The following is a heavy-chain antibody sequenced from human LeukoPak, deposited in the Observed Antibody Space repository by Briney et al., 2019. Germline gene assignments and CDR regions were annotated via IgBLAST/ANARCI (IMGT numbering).Heavy chain of an antibody. CDR2: IYYSGST. J-gene: IGHJ4*02. D-gene: IGHD3-10*01. Sequence: SQTLSLTCTVSGGSISSGDYYWSWIRQPPGKGLEWIGYIYYSGSTYYNPSLKSRVTISVDTSKNQFSLKLSSVTAADTAVYYCARFGPMVRGVIITGFDYWGQGTLVTVSS. CDR3: ARFGPMVRGVIITGFDY. V-gene: IGHV4-31*03. CDR1: GGSISSGDYY.